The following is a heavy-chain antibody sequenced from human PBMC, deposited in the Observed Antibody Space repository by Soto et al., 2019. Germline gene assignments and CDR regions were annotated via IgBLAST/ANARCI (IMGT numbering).Heavy chain of an antibody. Sequence: SETLSLTCTVSGGSISSGDYYWSWIRQPPGKGLEWIGYIYYSGSTYYNPSLKSRVTISVDRSKNQFSLKLSSVTAADTAVYYCARHNYDGSGYYYYYYGMDVWGQGTTVTVSS. J-gene: IGHJ6*02. CDR2: IYYSGST. CDR3: ARHNYDGSGYYYYYYGMDV. CDR1: GGSISSGDYY. V-gene: IGHV4-30-4*01. D-gene: IGHD3-22*01.